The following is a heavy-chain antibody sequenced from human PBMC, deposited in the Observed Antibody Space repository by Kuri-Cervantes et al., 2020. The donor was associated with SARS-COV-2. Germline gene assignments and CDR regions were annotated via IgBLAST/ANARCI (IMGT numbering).Heavy chain of an antibody. CDR2: ISGSGGST. V-gene: IGHV3-23*01. CDR1: GFTFSSYA. CDR3: AYGTYYDILTGYLDFDY. Sequence: GESLKISCAASGFTFSSYAMSCVRQAPGKGLEWVSAISGSGGSTYYADSVKGRFTISRDNSKNTLYLQMNSLRAEDTAVYYCAYGTYYDILTGYLDFDYWGQGTLVTVSS. J-gene: IGHJ4*02. D-gene: IGHD3-9*01.